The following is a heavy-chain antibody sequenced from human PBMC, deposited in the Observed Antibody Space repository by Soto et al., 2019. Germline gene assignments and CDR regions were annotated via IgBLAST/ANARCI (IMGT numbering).Heavy chain of an antibody. J-gene: IGHJ4*02. CDR3: ARHSRDDYNYGGSGIFDY. V-gene: IGHV4-39*01. Sequence: QLQLQESGPGLVKPSETLSLTCSVSGGSISSRTFWWAWIRQPPGKGLEWIGDMYYSGSSYSSPSLKSRVTLPVDTSKNQLSLKLNSVTAADTAVYYCARHSRDDYNYGGSGIFDYWGPGTLVTVSS. CDR1: GGSISSRTFW. CDR2: MYYSGSS. D-gene: IGHD4-4*01.